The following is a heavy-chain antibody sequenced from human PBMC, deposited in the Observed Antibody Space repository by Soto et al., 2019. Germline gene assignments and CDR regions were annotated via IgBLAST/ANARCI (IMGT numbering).Heavy chain of an antibody. CDR1: GFTFSSYA. CDR3: AKDRPKPGIVVVPVSPQDYFDY. CDR2: ISGSGGST. Sequence: EVQLLESGGGLVQPGGSLRLSCAASGFTFSSYAMSWVRQAPGKGLEWVSAISGSGGSTYYADSVKGRFTISRDNSKNTLYLQMNSLRAEDTAVYYCAKDRPKPGIVVVPVSPQDYFDYWGQGTLVTVSS. D-gene: IGHD2-2*01. V-gene: IGHV3-23*01. J-gene: IGHJ4*02.